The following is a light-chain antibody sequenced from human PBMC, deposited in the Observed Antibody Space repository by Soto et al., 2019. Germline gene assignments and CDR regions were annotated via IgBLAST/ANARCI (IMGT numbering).Light chain of an antibody. Sequence: QPVLTQSPSASASLGASVKLTCTLSSGHSSYAIAWHQQQTEKGPRYLMKVNRDGSHSKGDGIPDRFSGSSSGAERYLTISSLQSEDEADYYCQTWATGIQVFGGGTKVTVL. CDR1: SGHSSYA. CDR3: QTWATGIQV. J-gene: IGLJ2*01. V-gene: IGLV4-69*01. CDR2: VNRDGSH.